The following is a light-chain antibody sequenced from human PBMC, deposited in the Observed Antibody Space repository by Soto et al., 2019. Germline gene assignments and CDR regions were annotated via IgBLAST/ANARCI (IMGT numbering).Light chain of an antibody. Sequence: EIVLTQSPATLSLSPGERATHSCRASQSISSYLAWYQQKPDQAPRLLIYDASNRATGIPARFSGSGSGTDFTHTISSLEPEDFAVYYCHQRSTWPFTFGPGTKVDIQ. J-gene: IGKJ3*01. CDR3: HQRSTWPFT. CDR2: DAS. CDR1: QSISSY. V-gene: IGKV3-11*01.